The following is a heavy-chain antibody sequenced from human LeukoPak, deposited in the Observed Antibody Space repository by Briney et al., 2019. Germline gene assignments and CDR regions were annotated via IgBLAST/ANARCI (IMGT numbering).Heavy chain of an antibody. CDR2: MNPNSGNT. Sequence: GASVKVSCKASGYTFTSYDINWVRHATGQGLEWMGWMNPNSGNTGYAQKFQGRVTITRNTSVSTASMELSSLRSEDTAVYYCARGPRGYDSYYMDVWGKGTTVTVSS. J-gene: IGHJ6*03. CDR3: ARGPRGYDSYYMDV. D-gene: IGHD5-12*01. V-gene: IGHV1-8*02. CDR1: GYTFTSYD.